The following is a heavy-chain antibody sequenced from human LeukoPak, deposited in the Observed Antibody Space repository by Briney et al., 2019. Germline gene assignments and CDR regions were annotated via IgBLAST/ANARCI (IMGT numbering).Heavy chain of an antibody. CDR3: ARGYSGYFYY. Sequence: GGSLRLSCAASGFTFSSYWMSWVRQAPGKGLEWVANIRQDGSDKYNIDSVKGRFAISRDNAKNTLYLQMNSLRAEDTAVYYCARGYSGYFYYWGQGTLVTVSS. V-gene: IGHV3-7*04. CDR1: GFTFSSYW. J-gene: IGHJ4*02. D-gene: IGHD5-12*01. CDR2: IRQDGSDK.